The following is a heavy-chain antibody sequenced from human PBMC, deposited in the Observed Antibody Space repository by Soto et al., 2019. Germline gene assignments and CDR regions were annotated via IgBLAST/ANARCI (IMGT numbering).Heavy chain of an antibody. CDR2: ISYDGSNK. J-gene: IGHJ3*02. D-gene: IGHD1-26*01. CDR1: GFTFRSYG. CDR3: AKGGVGSTSNAFDI. V-gene: IGHV3-30*18. Sequence: GGSLRLSCAASGFTFRSYGMHWVRQAPGKGLEWVAVISYDGSNKYYADSVKGRFTISRDNSKNTLYLQMNSLRAEDTAVYYCAKGGVGSTSNAFDIWGQGTIVTVSS.